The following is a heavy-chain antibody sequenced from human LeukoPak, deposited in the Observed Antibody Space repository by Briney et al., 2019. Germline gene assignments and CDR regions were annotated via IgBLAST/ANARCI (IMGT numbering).Heavy chain of an antibody. Sequence: SETLSLTRTVSGGSISSGGYYWSWIRQHPGKGLEWIGYIYYSGSTYYNPSLKSRVTISVDTSKNQFSLKLSSVTAADTAVYYCASRTPIYYFDYWGQGTLVTVSS. D-gene: IGHD4-23*01. V-gene: IGHV4-31*03. CDR3: ASRTPIYYFDY. J-gene: IGHJ4*02. CDR1: GGSISSGGYY. CDR2: IYYSGST.